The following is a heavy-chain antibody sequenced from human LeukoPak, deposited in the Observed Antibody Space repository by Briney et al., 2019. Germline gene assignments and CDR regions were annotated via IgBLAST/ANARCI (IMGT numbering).Heavy chain of an antibody. Sequence: SSETLSLTCTVSGGSISSYYWSWIRQPPGKGLEWIGYIYYSGSTNYNPSLKSRVTISVDTSKNQFSLKLSSVTAADTAVYYCARDVPRGTGYMDVWGKGTTVTVSS. D-gene: IGHD3-10*01. V-gene: IGHV4-59*01. CDR2: IYYSGST. CDR1: GGSISSYY. J-gene: IGHJ6*03. CDR3: ARDVPRGTGYMDV.